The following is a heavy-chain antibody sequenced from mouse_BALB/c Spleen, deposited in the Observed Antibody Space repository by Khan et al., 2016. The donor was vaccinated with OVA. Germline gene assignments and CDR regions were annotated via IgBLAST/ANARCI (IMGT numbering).Heavy chain of an antibody. J-gene: IGHJ2*01. V-gene: IGHV1-76*01. Sequence: QVQLKQSGAELVRPGASVKLSCKTSGYIFTSYWIYWVIQRFGQGLEWIARIYPGTDNSYYNQKFKDKATLTADQFSSTAYKQVSRLKSEDTDDNFLYKGETLYHINQWGQGTTLTVSS. D-gene: IGHD1-3*01. CDR2: IYPGTDNS. CDR3: YKGETLYHINQ. CDR1: GYIFTSYW.